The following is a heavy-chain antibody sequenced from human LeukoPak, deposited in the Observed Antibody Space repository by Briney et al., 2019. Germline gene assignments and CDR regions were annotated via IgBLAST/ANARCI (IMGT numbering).Heavy chain of an antibody. CDR1: GGSISSYY. V-gene: IGHV4-59*01. CDR2: IYYSGST. CDR3: ARGSAYYYYYGMDV. Sequence: SETLSLTCTVSGGSISSYYWSWIRQPPGKGLEWIGYIYYSGSTNYNPSLKSRVTISVDTSKNQFSLKLSSVTAADTAVYYCARGSAYYYYYGMDVWGQGTTVTVSS. J-gene: IGHJ6*02.